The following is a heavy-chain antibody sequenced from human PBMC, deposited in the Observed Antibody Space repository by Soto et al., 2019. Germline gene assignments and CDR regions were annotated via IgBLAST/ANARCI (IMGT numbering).Heavy chain of an antibody. CDR1: GFTFSSYS. CDR2: ISSSSSYI. J-gene: IGHJ5*02. V-gene: IGHV3-21*01. CDR3: ARDLLDCSSNSCYTYNWFDP. Sequence: GGSLRLSCAASGFTFSSYSMNWVRQAPGKGLEWVSSISSSSSYIYYADSVKGRFTISRDNAKNSLYLQMNSLRAEDTAVYYCARDLLDCSSNSCYTYNWFDPWGQGTLVTVSS. D-gene: IGHD2-2*02.